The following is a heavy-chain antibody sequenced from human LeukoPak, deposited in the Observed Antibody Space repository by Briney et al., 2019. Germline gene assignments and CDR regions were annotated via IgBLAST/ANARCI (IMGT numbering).Heavy chain of an antibody. D-gene: IGHD3-16*01. CDR3: ARDFGKD. Sequence: PGGSLRLSCAASGFTFSNAWMSWVRQAPGKGLEWVAVISYDGSNKYYADSVKGRFTISRDNSMNTLYLQMNSLRAEDTAVYYCARDFGKDWGQGTLVTVSS. J-gene: IGHJ4*02. CDR2: ISYDGSNK. V-gene: IGHV3-30*03. CDR1: GFTFSNAW.